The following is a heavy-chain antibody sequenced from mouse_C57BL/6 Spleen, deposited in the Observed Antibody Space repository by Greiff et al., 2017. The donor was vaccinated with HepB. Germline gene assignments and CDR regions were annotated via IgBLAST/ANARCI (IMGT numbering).Heavy chain of an antibody. Sequence: EVQLQESEGGLVQPGSSMKLSCTASGFTFSDYYMAWVRQVPEKGLEWVANINYDGSSTYYLDSLKSRFIISRDNAKNILYLQMSSLKAEDTATYYCARERYSYDYWGQGTTLTVSS. J-gene: IGHJ2*01. D-gene: IGHD1-1*01. CDR2: INYDGSST. V-gene: IGHV5-16*01. CDR3: ARERYSYDY. CDR1: GFTFSDYY.